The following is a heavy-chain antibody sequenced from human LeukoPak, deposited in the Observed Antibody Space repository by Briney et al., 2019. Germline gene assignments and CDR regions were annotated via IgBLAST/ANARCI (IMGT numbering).Heavy chain of an antibody. CDR1: GYTFTSYG. CDR3: ARAPERWYSYGSYTFYYMDV. D-gene: IGHD5-18*01. CDR2: ISAYNGNT. V-gene: IGHV1-18*01. J-gene: IGHJ6*03. Sequence: GASVKVSCKASGYTFTSYGISWVRQAPGQGLEWMGWISAYNGNTNYAQKLQGRVTMTTDTSTSTAYMELRSLRSDDTAVYYCARAPERWYSYGSYTFYYMDVWGKGTTVTVSS.